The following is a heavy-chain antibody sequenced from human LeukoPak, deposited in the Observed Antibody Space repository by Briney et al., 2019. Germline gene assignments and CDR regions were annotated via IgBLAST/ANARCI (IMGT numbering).Heavy chain of an antibody. V-gene: IGHV1-18*01. D-gene: IGHD3-22*01. Sequence: GASVKVSCKASGYTFSSYGISWVRQAPGQGLEWMGWISAYNGNTNYAQKLQGRVTMTTDTSTSTAYMELRSLRSDDTAVYYCAGGPYYDSSGYLPGYWGQGTLVTVSS. CDR3: AGGPYYDSSGYLPGY. J-gene: IGHJ4*02. CDR1: GYTFSSYG. CDR2: ISAYNGNT.